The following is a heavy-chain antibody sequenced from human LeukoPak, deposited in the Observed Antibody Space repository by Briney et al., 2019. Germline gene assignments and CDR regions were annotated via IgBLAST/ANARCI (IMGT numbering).Heavy chain of an antibody. CDR3: AKGYGSWYFFDY. V-gene: IGHV3-23*01. J-gene: IGHJ4*02. CDR2: ISGSGGTT. CDR1: GFTFSSYV. Sequence: GGSLRLSCAASGFTFSSYVMTWVRQAPGEGLEWVSGISGSGGTTFYADSVKGRFTISRDNSKNTLFLQMNSLRVEDTAVYYCAKGYGSWYFFDYWGQGTLVTVSS. D-gene: IGHD6-13*01.